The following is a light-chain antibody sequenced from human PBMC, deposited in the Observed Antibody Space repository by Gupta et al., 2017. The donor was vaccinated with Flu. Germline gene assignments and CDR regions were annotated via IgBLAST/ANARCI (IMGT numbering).Light chain of an antibody. CDR2: HAS. CDR1: QNVSSY. Sequence: EVVLTQSPVTLSLSPGERASLSCRASQNVSSYLAWYQLKPGQAPRLLVYHASTRAPGIPARFSGSGSGTDFTLTISSLEPEDFAVYYCQQRKSWTQLSFGGGTKLEIK. V-gene: IGKV3-11*01. CDR3: QQRKSWTQLS. J-gene: IGKJ4*01.